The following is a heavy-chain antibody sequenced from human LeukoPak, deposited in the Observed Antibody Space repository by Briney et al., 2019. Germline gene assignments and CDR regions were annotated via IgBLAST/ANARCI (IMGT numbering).Heavy chain of an antibody. CDR1: GYIFDIYA. V-gene: IGHV7-4-1*02. CDR2: INTKTGNP. CDR3: ARDYTLTLGTTTYFQH. Sequence: GSSVKVSCKASGYIFDIYALIWVRQAPGQGLELMGWINTKTGNPTYAQGFTGRFVFSLDTSVSTAYLQIRSLKAEDTAVYYCARDYTLTLGTTTYFQHWGQGTLVTVSS. D-gene: IGHD1-7*01. J-gene: IGHJ1*01.